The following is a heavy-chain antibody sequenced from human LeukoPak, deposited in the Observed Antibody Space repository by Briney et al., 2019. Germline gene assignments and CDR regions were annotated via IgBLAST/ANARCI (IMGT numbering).Heavy chain of an antibody. J-gene: IGHJ6*03. D-gene: IGHD1-26*01. Sequence: GGSLRLSCAASGFTFSSYSMNWVRQAPGKGLEWVSSISSSSSYIYYADSVKGRFTISRDNAKNSLYLQMNSLRAEDTAVYYCARDLSGSTPYYYMDVWGKGTTVTVSS. CDR3: ARDLSGSTPYYYMDV. CDR1: GFTFSSYS. V-gene: IGHV3-21*01. CDR2: ISSSSSYI.